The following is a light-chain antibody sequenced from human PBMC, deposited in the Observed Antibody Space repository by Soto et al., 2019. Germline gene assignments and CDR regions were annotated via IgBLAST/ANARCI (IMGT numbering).Light chain of an antibody. Sequence: QSALTQPASVSGSPGQSITISCTGTSRDIGAYNYVSWYLQHPGKAPKLMIYEVVNRPSGVSNRFSGSKSGNTASLTISGLQAEDEADYYCCSYAAGSTYVFGTGTKVTVL. CDR2: EVV. CDR3: CSYAAGSTYV. CDR1: SRDIGAYNY. V-gene: IGLV2-14*01. J-gene: IGLJ1*01.